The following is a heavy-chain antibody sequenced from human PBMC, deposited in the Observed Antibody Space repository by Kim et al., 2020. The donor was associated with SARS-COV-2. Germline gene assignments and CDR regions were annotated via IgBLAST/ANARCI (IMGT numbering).Heavy chain of an antibody. D-gene: IGHD3-3*01. J-gene: IGHJ6*02. CDR3: AGSGMDV. Sequence: PRGVSPSHAQNYQGRVTMTRDTSTSTVYMVLSSLRSEDTAVYYCAGSGMDVWGQGTTVTVSS. CDR2: PRGVSP. V-gene: IGHV1-46*01.